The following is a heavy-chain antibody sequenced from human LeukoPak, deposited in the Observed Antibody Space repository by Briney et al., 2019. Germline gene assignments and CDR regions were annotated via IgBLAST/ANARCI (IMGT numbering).Heavy chain of an antibody. Sequence: GGSLRLSCAPSGFTFSSSNMHWVRQSPGRGLAWVALISYDGTKTYYGESVKGRFTVSRDNSKNMLFLQMNSLSAEDTAIYYCEREWFGESNWGQGARVTVSS. CDR2: ISYDGTKT. CDR1: GFTFSSSN. V-gene: IGHV3-30*04. D-gene: IGHD3-10*01. CDR3: EREWFGESN. J-gene: IGHJ4*02.